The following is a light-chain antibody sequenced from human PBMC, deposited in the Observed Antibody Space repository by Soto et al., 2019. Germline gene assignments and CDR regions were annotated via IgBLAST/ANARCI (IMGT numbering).Light chain of an antibody. V-gene: IGKV3-15*01. CDR3: QQYKSHRRT. CDR1: QSVSNN. CDR2: GAS. Sequence: EIVLTQSPVTLSVSPGERATLSCRASQSVSNNLAWYQQKPGQAPRLLIHGASTRATGIPARFSGSGSGTEFTLTISSLQPDDFATYYCQQYKSHRRTFGQGTKVDI. J-gene: IGKJ1*01.